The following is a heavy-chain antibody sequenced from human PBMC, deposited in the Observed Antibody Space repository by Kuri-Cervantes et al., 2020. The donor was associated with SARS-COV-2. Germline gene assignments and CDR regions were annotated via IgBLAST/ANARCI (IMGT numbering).Heavy chain of an antibody. D-gene: IGHD3-22*01. CDR1: GFTFSSYG. CDR3: ASNLSCYPEYDY. J-gene: IGHJ4*02. V-gene: IGHV3-30*02. CDR2: IRYDGSNK. Sequence: GESLKISCAASGFTFSSYGMHWVRQAPGKGLEWVAFIRYDGSNKYYADSVKSRFTISRDNSKNTLYLQMNSLRAEDTAVYYCASNLSCYPEYDYWGQGTMVTVSS.